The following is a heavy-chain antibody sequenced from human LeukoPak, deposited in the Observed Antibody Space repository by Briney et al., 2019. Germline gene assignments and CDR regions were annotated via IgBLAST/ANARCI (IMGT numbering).Heavy chain of an antibody. D-gene: IGHD3-22*01. CDR1: GFTFSSYE. V-gene: IGHV3-72*01. CDR3: SRGGTHYYDSGAYYSP. Sequence: GGSLRLSCAASGFTFSSYEMNWVRQAPGKGLEWVGRTRNKANSYTTEYAASVKGRFTISRDDSKNSLYLQMNSLKTEDTAMYYCSRGGTHYYDSGAYYSPWGQGTLVIVSS. J-gene: IGHJ5*02. CDR2: TRNKANSYTT.